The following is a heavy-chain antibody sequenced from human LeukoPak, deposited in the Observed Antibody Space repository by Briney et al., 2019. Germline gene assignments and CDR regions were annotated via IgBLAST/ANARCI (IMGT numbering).Heavy chain of an antibody. CDR3: TRDVYMDRGVIIYYGMDV. CDR1: GFTFSNYW. J-gene: IGHJ6*02. V-gene: IGHV3-74*01. CDR2: INSDGITT. Sequence: GGSLRLSCAASGFTFSNYWMHWVRQAPGKGLVWVSRINSDGITTSYADSVKGRFTISRDNAKYTLYLQMNSLRAEDTAVYYCTRDVYMDRGVIIYYGMDVWGQGTTVTVSS. D-gene: IGHD3-10*01.